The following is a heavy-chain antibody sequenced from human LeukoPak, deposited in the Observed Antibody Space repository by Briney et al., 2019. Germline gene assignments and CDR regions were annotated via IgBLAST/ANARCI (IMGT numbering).Heavy chain of an antibody. CDR1: GYTFTSYY. D-gene: IGHD1-7*01. CDR2: INPSGGST. Sequence: GASVKVSCKASGYTFTSYYMHWVRQAPGQGLEWMGIINPSGGSTSYAQKFQGRVTMTRDTSTSTVYMELSSLRSEDTAVYYCARGSPQSYNWNSPWEYWGQGTLVTVSS. CDR3: ARGSPQSYNWNSPWEY. V-gene: IGHV1-46*01. J-gene: IGHJ4*02.